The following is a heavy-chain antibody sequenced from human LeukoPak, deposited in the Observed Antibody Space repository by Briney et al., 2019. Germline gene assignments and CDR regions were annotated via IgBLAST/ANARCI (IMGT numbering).Heavy chain of an antibody. V-gene: IGHV3-30-3*01. J-gene: IGHJ4*02. D-gene: IGHD1-1*01. CDR3: ARDGYNWNAAALGYYFDY. CDR1: GFTFSSYA. Sequence: GGSLRLSCAASGFTFSSYAMHWVRQAPGKGLEWVAVISYDGSNKYYADSVKGRFTISRDNSKNTLYLQMNSLRAEDTAVYYCARDGYNWNAAALGYYFDYWGQGTLVTVSS. CDR2: ISYDGSNK.